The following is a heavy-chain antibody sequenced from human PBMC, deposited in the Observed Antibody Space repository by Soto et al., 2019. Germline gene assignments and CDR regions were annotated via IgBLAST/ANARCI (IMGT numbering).Heavy chain of an antibody. J-gene: IGHJ5*02. CDR1: GFTFSSYA. CDR3: ATPYPILVVVAATRFDP. V-gene: IGHV3-23*01. D-gene: IGHD2-15*01. CDR2: ISGSGGST. Sequence: GGSLRLSCAASGFTFSSYAMSWVRQAPGKGLEWVSAISGSGGSTYYADSVKGRFTISRDNSKNTLYLQMNSLRAEDTAVYYCATPYPILVVVAATRFDPWGQGTLVTVSS.